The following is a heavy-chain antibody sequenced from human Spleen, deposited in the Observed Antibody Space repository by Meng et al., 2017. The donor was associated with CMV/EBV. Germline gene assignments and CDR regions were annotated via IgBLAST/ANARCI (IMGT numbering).Heavy chain of an antibody. Sequence: LSLTCAASGFTFSSYAMHWVRQAPGKGLEWVAVISYDGSNTYYADSVKGRFTISRDNSKNTLYLQMNSLRAEDTAVYYCARGADYDFWSGHIDYWGQGTLVTVSS. V-gene: IGHV3-30-3*01. CDR2: ISYDGSNT. CDR1: GFTFSSYA. J-gene: IGHJ4*02. CDR3: ARGADYDFWSGHIDY. D-gene: IGHD3-3*01.